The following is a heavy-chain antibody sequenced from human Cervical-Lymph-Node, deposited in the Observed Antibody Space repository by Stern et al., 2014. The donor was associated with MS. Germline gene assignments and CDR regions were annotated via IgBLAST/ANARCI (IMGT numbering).Heavy chain of an antibody. V-gene: IGHV3-30*18. CDR2: ISYDGSNK. D-gene: IGHD3-3*01. CDR1: GFTFSSYG. J-gene: IGHJ4*02. CDR3: AKDVLEWLLYVDY. Sequence: VQLVESGGGVVQPGRSLRLSCAASGFTFSSYGMHWVRQAPGKGLEWGAVISYDGSNKYYADSVKGRFTISRDNSKNTLYLQMNSLRAEDTAVYYCAKDVLEWLLYVDYWGQGTLVTVSS.